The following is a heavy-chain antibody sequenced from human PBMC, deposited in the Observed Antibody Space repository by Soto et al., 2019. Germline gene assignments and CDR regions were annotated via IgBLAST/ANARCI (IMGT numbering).Heavy chain of an antibody. D-gene: IGHD5-12*01. CDR1: CDSISGYY. J-gene: IGHJ5*02. V-gene: IGHV4-59*01. Sequence: SETLSLTCTVACDSISGYYWSWIRLPPGKGLEWIGHIYFSGSTKYSPSLKSRITMSLDTSKNQFSLTLTSVTAADTAVYCCARSGTYSGYDSIYFGLWGQGSLVTVSS. CDR3: ARSGTYSGYDSIYFGL. CDR2: IYFSGST.